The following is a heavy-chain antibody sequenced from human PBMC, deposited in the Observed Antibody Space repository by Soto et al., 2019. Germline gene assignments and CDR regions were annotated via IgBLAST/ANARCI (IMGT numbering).Heavy chain of an antibody. J-gene: IGHJ5*02. Sequence: PGGSLRLSSAASGFTFSSYAMSWVRQAPGKGLEWVSAISGSGGSTYYADSVKGRFTISRDNSKNTLYLQMNSLRAEDTAVYYCAKGPRGRGSKNPWGQGTLVTVSS. CDR3: AKGPRGRGSKNP. D-gene: IGHD2-15*01. V-gene: IGHV3-23*01. CDR1: GFTFSSYA. CDR2: ISGSGGST.